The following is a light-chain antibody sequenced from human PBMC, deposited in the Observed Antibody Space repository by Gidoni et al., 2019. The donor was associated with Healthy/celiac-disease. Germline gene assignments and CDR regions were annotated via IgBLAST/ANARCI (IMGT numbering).Light chain of an antibody. CDR2: AAS. CDR1: QSIRSY. V-gene: IGKV1-39*01. J-gene: IGKJ2*01. Sequence: DIQMTQSPSFLSASVGLRVTITCRASQSIRSYLNWYQQKPGKAPKLLLYAASSLQSGVPSRFSGSGSGTDFTLTISSLQPEDFETYYCQQSYSTPYTFGQGTKLEIK. CDR3: QQSYSTPYT.